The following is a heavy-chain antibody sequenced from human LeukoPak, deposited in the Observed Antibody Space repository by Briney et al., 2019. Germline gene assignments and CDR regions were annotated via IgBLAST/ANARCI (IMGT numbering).Heavy chain of an antibody. D-gene: IGHD1-26*01. Sequence: SETLSLTCTVSGGSISSGDYYWSWIRQPPGKGLEWIGYIYYSGSTYYNPPLKSRVTISVDTSKNQFSLKLSSVTAADTAVYYCARAATTTIWFDPWGQGTLVTVSS. J-gene: IGHJ5*02. CDR1: GGSISSGDYY. CDR3: ARAATTTIWFDP. CDR2: IYYSGST. V-gene: IGHV4-30-4*01.